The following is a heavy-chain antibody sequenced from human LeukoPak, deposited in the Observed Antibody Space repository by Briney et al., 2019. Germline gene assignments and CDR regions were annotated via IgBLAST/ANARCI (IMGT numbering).Heavy chain of an antibody. CDR2: IYYSGTT. V-gene: IGHV4-59*01. J-gene: IGHJ4*02. D-gene: IGHD6-13*01. CDR1: GGSISSYY. Sequence: SETLSLTCTVSGGSISSYYWSWIRQPPGKGLEWIGYIYYSGTTNYNPPLKSRVTISVDTSKNQFSLKLSSVTAADTAVYYCARGVYIAAARYGYWGQGTLVTVSS. CDR3: ARGVYIAAARYGY.